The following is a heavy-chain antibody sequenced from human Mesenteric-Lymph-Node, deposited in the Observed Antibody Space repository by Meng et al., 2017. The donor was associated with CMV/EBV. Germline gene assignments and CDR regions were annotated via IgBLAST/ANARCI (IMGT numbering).Heavy chain of an antibody. CDR1: GGTFSSYA. V-gene: IGHV1-69*10. Sequence: SVKVSCKASGGTFSSYAISWVRQAPGQGLEWMGGIIPILGIANYAQKFQGRVTITADKSTSTAYMELSRLRSDDTAVYYCARDQVDYDFWSGYPPCYGMDVWGQGTTVTVSS. CDR2: IIPILGIA. CDR3: ARDQVDYDFWSGYPPCYGMDV. J-gene: IGHJ6*02. D-gene: IGHD3-3*01.